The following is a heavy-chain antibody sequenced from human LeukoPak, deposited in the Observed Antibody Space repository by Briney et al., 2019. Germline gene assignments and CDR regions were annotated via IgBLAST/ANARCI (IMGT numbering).Heavy chain of an antibody. CDR3: AKAMDDSSSWYYFDY. J-gene: IGHJ4*02. D-gene: IGHD6-13*01. CDR2: ISGSGGST. CDR1: GFTFSSYA. Sequence: GGSLGLSCAASGFTFSSYAMSWVRQAPGKGLEWVSAISGSGGSTYYADSVKGRFTISRDNSKNTLNLQMNSLRAEDTAVYYCAKAMDDSSSWYYFDYWGQGTLVTVSS. V-gene: IGHV3-23*01.